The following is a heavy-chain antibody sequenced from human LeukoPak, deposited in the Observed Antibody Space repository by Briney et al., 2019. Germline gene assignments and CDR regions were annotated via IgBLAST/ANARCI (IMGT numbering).Heavy chain of an antibody. CDR3: ARDLSITMVRGVKQGWFDP. J-gene: IGHJ5*02. CDR1: GFTFSNYW. Sequence: PGGSLRLSCAASGFTFSNYWMNWVRQAPGKGLEWVANIKQDGSDKYYVDSLKGRFTISRDNAKNSPYLQMNSLRAEDTAVYYCARDLSITMVRGVKQGWFDPWGQGTLVTVPS. D-gene: IGHD3-10*01. V-gene: IGHV3-7*03. CDR2: IKQDGSDK.